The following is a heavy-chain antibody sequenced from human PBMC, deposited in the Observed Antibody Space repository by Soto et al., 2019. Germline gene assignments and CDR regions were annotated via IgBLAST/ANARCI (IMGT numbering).Heavy chain of an antibody. J-gene: IGHJ6*02. CDR1: GFTFSSYG. CDR3: ARDRILTGYYTGGMDV. Sequence: SLRLSCAASGFTFSSYGMHWVRQAPGLGLEWVAVIWYDGSNKYYADSVKGRFTISRDNSKNTLDLHMNSLRAEDTAVYYCARDRILTGYYTGGMDVWGQGTTVTVSS. V-gene: IGHV3-33*01. D-gene: IGHD3-9*01. CDR2: IWYDGSNK.